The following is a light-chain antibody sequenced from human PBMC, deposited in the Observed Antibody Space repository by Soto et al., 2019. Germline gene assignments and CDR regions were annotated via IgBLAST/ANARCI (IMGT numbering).Light chain of an antibody. CDR1: SSDVGGYNY. Sequence: QSALTQPPSASGSPGQSVTISCTGTSSDVGGYNYVSWYQQHPGKAPKLMIYEVSKRPSGVPDRFSGSKSGNTASLTVSGLRAEDEADYYCCSYAGSNNLVFGGGTKVTVL. CDR3: CSYAGSNNLV. CDR2: EVS. V-gene: IGLV2-8*01. J-gene: IGLJ2*01.